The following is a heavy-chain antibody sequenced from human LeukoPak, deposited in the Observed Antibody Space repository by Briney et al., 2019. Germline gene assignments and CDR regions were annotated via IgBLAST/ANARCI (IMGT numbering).Heavy chain of an antibody. Sequence: GGSLRLSCAAFGFTFSSYAMSWVRQAPGKGLEWVSAISGSGGSTYYADSVKGRFTISRDNSKHTLYLQMNSLRAEDTAVYYCATGRALYDAFDIWGQGTMVTVSS. V-gene: IGHV3-23*01. CDR1: GFTFSSYA. CDR2: ISGSGGST. CDR3: ATGRALYDAFDI. J-gene: IGHJ3*02.